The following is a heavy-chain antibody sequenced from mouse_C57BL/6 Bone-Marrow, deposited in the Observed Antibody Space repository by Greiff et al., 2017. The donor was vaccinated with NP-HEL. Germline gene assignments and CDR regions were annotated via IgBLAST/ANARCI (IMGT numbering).Heavy chain of an antibody. CDR2: IPPNSGST. D-gene: IGHD2-14*01. Sequence: QVQLQPPGAELVKPGASVKLSCKASGYTFTSYWMHWVKQRPGQGLEWIGMIPPNSGSTNYNEKFKSKATLTVDKSSSTAYMQLSSLTSEDSAVYDCAREVPYYFDYWGQGTTLTVSS. CDR3: AREVPYYFDY. J-gene: IGHJ2*01. V-gene: IGHV1-64*01. CDR1: GYTFTSYW.